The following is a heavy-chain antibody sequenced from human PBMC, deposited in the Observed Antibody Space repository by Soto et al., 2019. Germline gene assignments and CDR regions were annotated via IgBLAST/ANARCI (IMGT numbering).Heavy chain of an antibody. CDR3: ARDRAEGDGYKTDRYYYYYGMDV. J-gene: IGHJ6*02. D-gene: IGHD5-12*01. CDR2: IIPIFGTA. CDR1: GGTFSSYA. Sequence: QVQLVQSGAEVKKPGSSVKVSCKASGGTFSSYAISWVRQAPGQGLEWMGGIIPIFGTANYAQKFQGRVTITADESTSTAYMELSSLRSEDTAVYYCARDRAEGDGYKTDRYYYYYGMDVWGQGTTVTVSS. V-gene: IGHV1-69*01.